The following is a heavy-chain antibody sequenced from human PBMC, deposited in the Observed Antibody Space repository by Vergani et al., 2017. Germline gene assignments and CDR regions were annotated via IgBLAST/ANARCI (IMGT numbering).Heavy chain of an antibody. CDR3: ARGIAAAVSLFDP. Sequence: QVQLVQSGAEVKKPGASVKVSCKASGYTFTSYALHWVRQAPGQRLEWMGWINAGNGNTKYSQKFQGRVTITRDTSPSTSYLELSSLRSEDTAVYYCARGIAAAVSLFDPGGQGTLVTVSS. CDR2: INAGNGNT. V-gene: IGHV1-3*01. D-gene: IGHD6-13*01. J-gene: IGHJ5*02. CDR1: GYTFTSYA.